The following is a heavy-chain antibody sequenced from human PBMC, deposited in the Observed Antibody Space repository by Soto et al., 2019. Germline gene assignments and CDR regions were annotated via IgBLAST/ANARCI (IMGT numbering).Heavy chain of an antibody. CDR1: DGLVSGSSYY. Sequence: PSGRVSISGAVGDGLVSGSSYYWGWISQPPGKGLEWIGSIYYSGSTYYNPSLKSRVTISVDTSKNQFSLKLSSVTAADTAVYYCARHSYITGTIHGFDPWGQGTLVTVSS. V-gene: IGHV4-39*01. CDR3: ARHSYITGTIHGFDP. J-gene: IGHJ5*02. CDR2: IYYSGST. D-gene: IGHD1-20*01.